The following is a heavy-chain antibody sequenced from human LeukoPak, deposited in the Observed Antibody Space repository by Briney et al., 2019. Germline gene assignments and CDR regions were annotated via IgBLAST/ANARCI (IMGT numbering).Heavy chain of an antibody. D-gene: IGHD3-22*01. CDR3: ARVDITMIVDDAFDI. J-gene: IGHJ3*02. CDR1: GFTFSSYS. V-gene: IGHV3-21*01. Sequence: GGSLRLYCAASGFTFSSYSMNWVRQAPGKGLEWVSSISSSSSNIYYADSVKGRFTISRDNAKNSLYLQMNSLRAEDTAVYYCARVDITMIVDDAFDIWGQGTMVTVSS. CDR2: ISSSSSNI.